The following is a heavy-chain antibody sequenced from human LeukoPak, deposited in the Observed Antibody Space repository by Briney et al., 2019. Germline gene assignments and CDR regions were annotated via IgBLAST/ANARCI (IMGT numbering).Heavy chain of an antibody. CDR2: MNPNSGNT. D-gene: IGHD3-22*01. CDR3: ARNYYDRSGYSLLGAFDI. CDR1: GYTFTSYD. V-gene: IGHV1-8*03. J-gene: IGHJ3*02. Sequence: ASVKVSCKASGYTFTSYDINWVRQATGQGLEWMGWMNPNSGNTGYAQKFQGRVTITRNTSISTAYMELTSLRAEDTAVYYCARNYYDRSGYSLLGAFDIWGQGTMVTVSS.